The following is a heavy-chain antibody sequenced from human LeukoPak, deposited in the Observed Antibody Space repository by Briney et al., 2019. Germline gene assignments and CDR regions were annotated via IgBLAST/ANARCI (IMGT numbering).Heavy chain of an antibody. CDR3: AKEGYSYGPDY. CDR1: GFTFSSYE. V-gene: IGHV3-48*03. J-gene: IGHJ4*02. Sequence: GGSLRLSCAASGFTFSSYEMNWVRQAPGKGLGWVSYISSSGSTIYYADSVKGRFTISRDNSKNTLYLQMNSLRAEDTAVYYCAKEGYSYGPDYWGQGTLVTVSS. CDR2: ISSSGSTI. D-gene: IGHD5-18*01.